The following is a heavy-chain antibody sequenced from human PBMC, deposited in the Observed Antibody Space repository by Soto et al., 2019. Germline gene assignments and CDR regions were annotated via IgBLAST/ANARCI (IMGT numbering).Heavy chain of an antibody. Sequence: GGSLRLSCAASGFTFSSYSMNWVRQAPGKGLEWVSSISSSSYIYYADSVKGRFTISRDNAKNSLYLQMNSLRAEDTAVYYCARAPGIAVNDYWGQGTLVTVSS. CDR2: ISSSSYI. D-gene: IGHD6-19*01. CDR1: GFTFSSYS. CDR3: ARAPGIAVNDY. V-gene: IGHV3-21*01. J-gene: IGHJ4*02.